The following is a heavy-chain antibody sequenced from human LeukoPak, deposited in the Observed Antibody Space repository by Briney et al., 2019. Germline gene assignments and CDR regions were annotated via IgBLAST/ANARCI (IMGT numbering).Heavy chain of an antibody. V-gene: IGHV7-4-1*02. CDR3: ARGSGDYEGSYYFDY. J-gene: IGHJ4*02. CDR1: GYTFTTYA. Sequence: ASVKVSCKASGYTFTTYAMHWVRQTPGQGLEWMGWINIDTRNPTYAQGFTGRFVFSLDTSVSTAYLQISSLKAEDTAVYYCARGSGDYEGSYYFDYWGQGTLVTVSS. D-gene: IGHD4-17*01. CDR2: INIDTRNP.